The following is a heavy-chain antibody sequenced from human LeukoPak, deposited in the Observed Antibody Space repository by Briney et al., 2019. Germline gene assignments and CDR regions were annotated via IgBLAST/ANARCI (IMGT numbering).Heavy chain of an antibody. D-gene: IGHD3-9*01. Sequence: GASVKVSCKASGYTFTSYGISWVRQAPGQGLEWMGWISAYNGNTNYAQKLQGRVTMTTDTSTSTAYMELRSLRSDDTAVYYCARVYYDLLAGYHSSFFDYWGQGTLVTVSS. CDR3: ARVYYDLLAGYHSSFFDY. V-gene: IGHV1-18*01. CDR2: ISAYNGNT. CDR1: GYTFTSYG. J-gene: IGHJ4*02.